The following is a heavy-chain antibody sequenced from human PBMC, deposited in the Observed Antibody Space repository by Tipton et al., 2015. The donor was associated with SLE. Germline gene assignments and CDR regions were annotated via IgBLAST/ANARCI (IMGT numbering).Heavy chain of an antibody. J-gene: IGHJ6*03. V-gene: IGHV4-38-2*01. CDR3: ASARDYYYMDV. CDR2: IYHSGST. Sequence: GLVKPSETLSLTCAVSGYSVSSGYYWGWIRQPPGKGLEWIGSIYHSGSTYYNPSLKSRVTISVDTSKNQFSLKLSSVTAADTAVYYCASARDYYYMDVWGKGTTVTVSS. CDR1: GYSVSSGYY.